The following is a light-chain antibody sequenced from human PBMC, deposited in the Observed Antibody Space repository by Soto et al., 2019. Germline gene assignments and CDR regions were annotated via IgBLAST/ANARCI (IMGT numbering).Light chain of an antibody. CDR3: SSYTSSSTRWL. CDR1: SSDVGGYNY. CDR2: DVS. Sequence: QSALTQPASVSGSPGQPITISCTGTSSDVGGYNYVSWYQQQPGKAPKLMIYDVSNRPSGVSNRFSGSKSGNTASLTISGLQAEDEADYYCSSYTSSSTRWLFGGGPKVTVL. V-gene: IGLV2-14*01. J-gene: IGLJ3*02.